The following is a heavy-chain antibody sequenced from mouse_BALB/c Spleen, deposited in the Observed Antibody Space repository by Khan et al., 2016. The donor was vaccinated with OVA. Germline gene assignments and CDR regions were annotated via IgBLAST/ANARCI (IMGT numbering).Heavy chain of an antibody. Sequence: VQLQQAGAELVRSGASVKLSCTASGFNIKYYYMHWVKQRPEQGLEWIGWIDPENGDTEYAPQFQDKATMTADPSSNTAYLQLISLTSEDTAVYYCNTGDGYPAWFPYWGQGTLVTVSA. CDR3: NTGDGYPAWFPY. J-gene: IGHJ3*01. CDR1: GFNIKYYY. D-gene: IGHD2-3*01. CDR2: IDPENGDT. V-gene: IGHV14-4*02.